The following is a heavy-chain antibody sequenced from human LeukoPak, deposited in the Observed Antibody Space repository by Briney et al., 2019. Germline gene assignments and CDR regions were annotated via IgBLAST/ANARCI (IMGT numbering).Heavy chain of an antibody. CDR1: GFSLSTSGVG. CDR2: IYWNDDK. J-gene: IGHJ4*02. V-gene: IGHV2-5*01. CDR3: ARQPRDYYDSSGYSGGFDY. D-gene: IGHD3-22*01. Sequence: ESGPTLVNPTQTLTLTCTFSGFSLSTSGVGVGWIRQPPGKALEWLALIYWNDDKRYSPSLKSRPTIAKDTSKNQVVLTMTNMDPVDTATYYCARQPRDYYDSSGYSGGFDYWGQGTLVTVSS.